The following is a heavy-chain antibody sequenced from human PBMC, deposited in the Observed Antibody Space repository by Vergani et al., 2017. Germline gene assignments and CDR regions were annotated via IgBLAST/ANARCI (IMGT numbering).Heavy chain of an antibody. J-gene: IGHJ4*02. D-gene: IGHD7-27*01. CDR1: GFTFITHS. Sequence: EVQLVESGGGLVQPGGSLRLSCAASGFTFITHSMNWVRQAPGKGLEWVSYISSGSSTIYYADSVKGRVTISRDNAKNSVYLQMNSLRAEDTALYYCAGGNWGSSFFFDSWGQGTLVTVSS. CDR2: ISSGSSTI. CDR3: AGGNWGSSFFFDS. V-gene: IGHV3-48*01.